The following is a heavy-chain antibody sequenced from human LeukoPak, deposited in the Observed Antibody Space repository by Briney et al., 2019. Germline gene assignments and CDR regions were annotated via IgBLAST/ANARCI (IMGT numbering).Heavy chain of an antibody. V-gene: IGHV1-46*01. D-gene: IGHD1-26*01. CDR1: GYTFTGYY. CDR2: INPSGGST. Sequence: ASVKVSCKASGYTFTGYYMHWVRQAPGQGLEWMGIINPSGGSTNYAQKFQGRVTMIRDTPTSTVYMELSSLRSEDTAVYYCARDASGSYFDYWGQGTLVTVSS. CDR3: ARDASGSYFDY. J-gene: IGHJ4*02.